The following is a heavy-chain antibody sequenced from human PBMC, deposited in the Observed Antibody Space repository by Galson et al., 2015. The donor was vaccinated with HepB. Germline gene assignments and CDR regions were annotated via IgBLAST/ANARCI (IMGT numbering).Heavy chain of an antibody. D-gene: IGHD2-21*01. CDR2: VSNIDENV. J-gene: IGHJ4*02. V-gene: IGHV3-48*03. CDR1: GFDFSSFE. Sequence: SLRLSCAASGFDFSSFEMNWVRQAPGKGPEWVAHVSNIDENVYYAESAKGRFTISRDNAKNSMYLQMDRLRVEDTAIYFCAREHCWASAFDSGGQGTAVSVSS. CDR3: AREHCWASAFDS.